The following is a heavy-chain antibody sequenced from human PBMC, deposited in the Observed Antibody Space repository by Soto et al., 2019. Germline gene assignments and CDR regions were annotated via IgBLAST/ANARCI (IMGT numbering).Heavy chain of an antibody. CDR1: GFTFSNFA. J-gene: IGHJ4*02. Sequence: GGSLRLSCAASGFTFSNFAMSWVRQAPGKGLEWITSVRGGGDLTYYADSVKGRFTISRDNSQNTINLQMHGLRAEDSAVYYCARDLRGAFDYWGQGTVVTVSS. CDR3: ARDLRGAFDY. V-gene: IGHV3-23*01. D-gene: IGHD1-26*01. CDR2: VRGGGDLT.